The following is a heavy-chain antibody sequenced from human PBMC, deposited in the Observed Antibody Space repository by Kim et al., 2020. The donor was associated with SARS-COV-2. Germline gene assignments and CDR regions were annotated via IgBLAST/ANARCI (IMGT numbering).Heavy chain of an antibody. D-gene: IGHD3-9*01. Sequence: GGTLRLSCAASGFTFSSYGMHWVRQAPGQGLEWGAVISYDGSNKYYADSVKGRFTISRDNSKNTLYLQMNSLRAEDTAVYYCAKDRSLVELRYFDWLPSGGAFDIGGQGKMVTVSS. CDR2: ISYDGSNK. CDR1: GFTFSSYG. CDR3: AKDRSLVELRYFDWLPSGGAFDI. V-gene: IGHV3-30*18. J-gene: IGHJ3*02.